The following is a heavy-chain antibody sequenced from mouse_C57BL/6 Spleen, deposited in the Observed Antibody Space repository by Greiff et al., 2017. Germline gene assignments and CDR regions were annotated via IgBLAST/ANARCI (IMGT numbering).Heavy chain of an antibody. CDR3: ARGELGPFDY. V-gene: IGHV1-26*01. CDR2: INPNNGGT. CDR1: GYTFTDYY. D-gene: IGHD4-1*01. J-gene: IGHJ2*01. Sequence: EVQLQQSGPELVKPGASVKISCKASGYTFTDYYMNWVKQSHGKSLEWIGDINPNNGGTSYNQKFKGKATLTVDTSSSTAYMELRSLASEDSAVYYCARGELGPFDYWGQGTTLTVSS.